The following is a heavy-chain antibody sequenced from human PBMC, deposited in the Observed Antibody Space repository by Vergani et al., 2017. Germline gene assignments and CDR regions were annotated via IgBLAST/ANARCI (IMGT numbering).Heavy chain of an antibody. D-gene: IGHD3-16*02. V-gene: IGHV1-18*01. J-gene: IGHJ4*02. CDR1: GYTFTSYG. CDR2: ISAYNGNT. CDR3: AXDGRYDYVWGSYRSWAY. Sequence: QVQLVQSGAEVKKPGASVKVSCKASGYTFTSYGISWVRQAPGQGLEWMGWISAYNGNTNYAQKLQGRVTMTTDTSTSTAYMELRSLRSADTAVYYCAXDGRYDYVWGSYRSWAYWGQGTLVTVSA.